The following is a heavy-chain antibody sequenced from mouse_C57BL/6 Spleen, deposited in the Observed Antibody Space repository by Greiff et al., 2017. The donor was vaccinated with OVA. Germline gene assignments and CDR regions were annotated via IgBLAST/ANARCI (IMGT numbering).Heavy chain of an antibody. V-gene: IGHV1-81*01. CDR3: ARTETGTHYYAMDY. CDR1: GYTFTSYG. J-gene: IGHJ4*01. Sequence: QVQLKESGAELARPGASVKLSCKASGYTFTSYGISWVKQRTGQGLEWIGEIYPRSGNTYYNEKFKGKATLTADKSSSTAYMELRSLTSEDSAVYFCARTETGTHYYAMDYWGQGTSVTVSS. CDR2: IYPRSGNT. D-gene: IGHD4-1*01.